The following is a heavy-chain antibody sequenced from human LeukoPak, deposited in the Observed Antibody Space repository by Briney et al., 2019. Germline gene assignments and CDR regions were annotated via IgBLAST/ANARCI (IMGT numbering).Heavy chain of an antibody. Sequence: GASVRVSCKASGGTFSSYAISWVRQAPGQGLEWMGGIIPIFGTANYAQKFQGRVTITTDESTSTAYMELSSLRSEDTAVYYCARGYCSSTSCPARGSHYYYKDVWGKGTTVTVSS. CDR2: IIPIFGTA. CDR3: ARGYCSSTSCPARGSHYYYKDV. CDR1: GGTFSSYA. J-gene: IGHJ6*03. D-gene: IGHD2-2*01. V-gene: IGHV1-69*05.